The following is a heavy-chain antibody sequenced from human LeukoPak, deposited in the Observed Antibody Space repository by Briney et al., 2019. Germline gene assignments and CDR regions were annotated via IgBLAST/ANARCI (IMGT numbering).Heavy chain of an antibody. CDR3: AMPRSGSYSTYYFDY. V-gene: IGHV3-23*01. CDR2: ISGSGGST. D-gene: IGHD3-10*01. Sequence: GGSLRLSCAASGFTFSSYAMSWVRQAPGKGLEWVSAISGSGGSTYYADSVKGRFTISRDNSKNTLYLQMNSLRAEDTAVYYCAMPRSGSYSTYYFDYWGQGTLVTVSS. CDR1: GFTFSSYA. J-gene: IGHJ4*02.